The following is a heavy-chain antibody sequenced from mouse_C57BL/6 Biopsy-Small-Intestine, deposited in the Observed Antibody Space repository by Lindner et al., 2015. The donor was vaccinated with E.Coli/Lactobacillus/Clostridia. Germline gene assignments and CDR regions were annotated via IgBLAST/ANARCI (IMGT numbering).Heavy chain of an antibody. V-gene: IGHV1-31*01. CDR2: IYPYNGIS. D-gene: IGHD4-1*01. Sequence: VQLQESGPELVKPGASVKISCKASGYSFTGYYMHWVKQSHGNILDWIGFIYPYNGISSYNQKFKGKATLTVDKSSSTAYMEFRSLTSEDSAVYYCARGTGTKGYFDYWGQGTTLTVSS. CDR1: GYSFTGYY. J-gene: IGHJ2*01. CDR3: ARGTGTKGYFDY.